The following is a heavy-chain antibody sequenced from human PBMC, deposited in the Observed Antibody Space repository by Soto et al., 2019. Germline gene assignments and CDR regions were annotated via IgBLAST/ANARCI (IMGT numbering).Heavy chain of an antibody. Sequence: EVQLAESGGGMVQPGGSLRLSCVASGFTFISYDMHWVRQAPGKGLEYVSSISSNGGTTYYGNSVKGRFTISRDSSKNSLYLQRGSLRAEDMAGDYFVRRVSGNYDYWGQGTLVTVSS. D-gene: IGHD1-7*01. CDR3: VRRVSGNYDY. J-gene: IGHJ4*02. CDR1: GFTFISYD. CDR2: ISSNGGTT. V-gene: IGHV3-64*01.